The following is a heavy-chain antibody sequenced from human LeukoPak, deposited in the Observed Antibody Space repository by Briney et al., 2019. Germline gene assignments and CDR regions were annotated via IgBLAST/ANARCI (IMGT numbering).Heavy chain of an antibody. V-gene: IGHV4-4*07. J-gene: IGHJ3*02. CDR1: GGSISSYY. CDR2: FYASGNT. D-gene: IGHD2-2*02. Sequence: SETLSLTCTVSGGSISSYYWSWIRQPAGKGLEWIGRFYASGNTNYNPSLKSRVTMSVDTSKNQFSLKLSSVTAADTAVYYCARYQLLYEGDAFDIWGQGTMVTVSS. CDR3: ARYQLLYEGDAFDI.